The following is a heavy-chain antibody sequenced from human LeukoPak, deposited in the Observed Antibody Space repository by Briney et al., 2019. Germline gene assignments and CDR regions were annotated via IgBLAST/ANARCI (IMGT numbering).Heavy chain of an antibody. CDR3: ARDNWNDAHYGMDV. CDR1: GGSISSSSYY. Sequence: PSETLSLTCTVSGGSISSSSYYWGWIRQPPGKGLEWVGSIYYTGSTYCNPSLKSRVTISVDTSKNQFSLKLSSVTAADTAVYYCARDNWNDAHYGMDVWGQGTTVTVSS. D-gene: IGHD1-1*01. V-gene: IGHV4-39*07. CDR2: IYYTGST. J-gene: IGHJ6*02.